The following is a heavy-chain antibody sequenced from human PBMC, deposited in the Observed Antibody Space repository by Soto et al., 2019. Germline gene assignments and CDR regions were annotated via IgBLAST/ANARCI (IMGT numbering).Heavy chain of an antibody. CDR1: GFTVNSNY. J-gene: IGHJ4*02. D-gene: IGHD3-9*01. V-gene: IGHV3-66*01. CDR3: ATLTKYDILTGFYPC. Sequence: EVQLVESGGGLVQPGGSLGHSCAASGFTVNSNYMSWVRQAPGKGLEWVSVIYSDGSTYYADSVKGRFIISRDNSNNTLYFQMNSLRAEDTAVYYCATLTKYDILTGFYPCWGQGTLVTVSS. CDR2: IYSDGST.